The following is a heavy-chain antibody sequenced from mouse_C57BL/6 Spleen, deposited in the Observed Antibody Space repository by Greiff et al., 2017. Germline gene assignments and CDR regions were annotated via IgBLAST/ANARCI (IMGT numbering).Heavy chain of an antibody. CDR1: GYTFTDYY. Sequence: EVQLQQSGPELVKPGASVKISCKASGYTFTDYYMNWVKQSHGKSLEWIGDSNPNTGGTSYNQKFKGKATLTVDKYSSTAYMELRSLTSEDSAVYYCARYSYFDYWGQGTTLTVSS. CDR3: ARYSYFDY. J-gene: IGHJ2*01. CDR2: SNPNTGGT. V-gene: IGHV1-26*01.